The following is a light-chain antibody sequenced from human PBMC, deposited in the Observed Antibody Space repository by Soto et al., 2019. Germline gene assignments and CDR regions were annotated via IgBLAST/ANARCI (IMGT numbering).Light chain of an antibody. CDR3: RPYTTNTPPV. CDR2: DVS. J-gene: IGLJ2*01. CDR1: SSDVGAYNY. V-gene: IGLV2-14*03. Sequence: QSALAQPASVSGSPGQSITISCTGTSSDVGAYNYVSWYQHHPGKAPKLLIFDVSHRPSGVSNRFSGSKSGNTASLTISGPQAEDGANYFCRPYTTNTPPVFGGGTKLPVL.